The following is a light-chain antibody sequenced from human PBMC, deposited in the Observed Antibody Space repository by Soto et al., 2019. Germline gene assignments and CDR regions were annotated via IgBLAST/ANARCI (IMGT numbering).Light chain of an antibody. V-gene: IGKV3-11*01. Sequence: EIVLTQSPATLSLSPGERATLSCRASQSVSSYVAWYQQKPGQAPRLLIHDASTRATGTPARFSGSGSGTDFTLTISSLEPEDFAVYYCQQRSNWPIFTFGPGTKGDIK. CDR1: QSVSSY. J-gene: IGKJ3*01. CDR3: QQRSNWPIFT. CDR2: DAS.